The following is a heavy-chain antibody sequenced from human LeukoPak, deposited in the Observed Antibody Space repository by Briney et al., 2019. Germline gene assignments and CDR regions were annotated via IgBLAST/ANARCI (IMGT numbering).Heavy chain of an antibody. CDR2: INPNSGGT. CDR1: GYTFNGYY. V-gene: IGHV1-2*02. D-gene: IGHD2-2*01. CDR3: ARDKDAGAFDI. Sequence: ASVKDSCKASGYTFNGYYMHWVRQAPGQGLEWMGWINPNSGGTNYAQKFQGRVTMTRDTSISTAYMELSRLRSDDTAVYYCARDKDAGAFDIWGQGTMVTVSS. J-gene: IGHJ3*02.